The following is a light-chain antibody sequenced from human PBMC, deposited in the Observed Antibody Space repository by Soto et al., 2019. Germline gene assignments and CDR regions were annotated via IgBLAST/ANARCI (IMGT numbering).Light chain of an antibody. V-gene: IGLV6-57*03. J-gene: IGLJ2*01. CDR3: QSYDSSNVV. CDR1: SGSIASNY. CDR2: EDN. Sequence: NFMLTQPHSVSESPGKTVTISCTRSSGSIASNYVQWYQQRPGSAPTIVIYEDNQTPSGVPDRFSCSIDRSSNSASLTISGLKTEDEADYYCQSYDSSNVVFGGGTKLTVL.